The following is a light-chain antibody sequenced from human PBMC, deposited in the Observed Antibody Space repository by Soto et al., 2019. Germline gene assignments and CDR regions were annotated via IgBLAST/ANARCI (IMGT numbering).Light chain of an antibody. Sequence: QSALTQPPSASGSPGQSVTISCTGTSSDVGGYNYVSWYQQHPGKAPKLIIYEVSERPSGVPDRFSGSKSGNTASLTVSGLQAEDEADYYCTSDAGINNVLFGGGTKLTVL. CDR3: TSDAGINNVL. V-gene: IGLV2-8*01. J-gene: IGLJ2*01. CDR2: EVS. CDR1: SSDVGGYNY.